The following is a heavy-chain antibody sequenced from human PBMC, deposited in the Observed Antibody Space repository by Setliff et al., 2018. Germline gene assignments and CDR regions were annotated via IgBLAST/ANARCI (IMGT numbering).Heavy chain of an antibody. J-gene: IGHJ3*02. CDR3: AGDPPYSGYAFHI. D-gene: IGHD5-12*01. CDR2: IWHDGGNK. Sequence: SLRLSCAASGFTFSNYRMHWVRQAPGKGLEWVAVIWHDGGNKYHADSVKGRFTISRDNSKNTLYLQMNSLRAEDTAVYYCAGDPPYSGYAFHIWGQGTMVTVSS. CDR1: GFTFSNYR. V-gene: IGHV3-33*08.